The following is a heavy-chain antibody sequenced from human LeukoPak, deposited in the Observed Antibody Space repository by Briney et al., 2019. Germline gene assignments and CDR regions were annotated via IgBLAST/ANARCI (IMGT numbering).Heavy chain of an antibody. Sequence: GGSLRLSCAASGFTVGSNYMSWVRQAPGKGLEWVSVIYSGGSTYYADSVKGRFTISRDNSKNTLYLQTNSLRAEDTAVYYCARDRDAHFDYWGQGTLVTVSS. CDR3: ARDRDAHFDY. J-gene: IGHJ4*02. CDR1: GFTVGSNY. V-gene: IGHV3-66*01. CDR2: IYSGGST. D-gene: IGHD3-10*01.